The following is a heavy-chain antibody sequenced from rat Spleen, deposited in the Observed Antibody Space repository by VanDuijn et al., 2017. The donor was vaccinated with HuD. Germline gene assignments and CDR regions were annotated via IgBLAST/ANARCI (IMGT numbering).Heavy chain of an antibody. V-gene: IGHV4-2*01. CDR1: GFNFNDHW. J-gene: IGHJ2*01. D-gene: IGHD4-3*01. CDR3: VREEFGVRD. Sequence: EVKLVESGDGLVQPGRSLKLSCAASGFNFNDHWMGWVRQAPGKGLEWIGEINKDSSIRKYIPSLKEKIIISRDNAQNTLYLQMSKLGSEDTAIYYCVREEFGVRDWGQGVLVTVSS. CDR2: INKDSSIR.